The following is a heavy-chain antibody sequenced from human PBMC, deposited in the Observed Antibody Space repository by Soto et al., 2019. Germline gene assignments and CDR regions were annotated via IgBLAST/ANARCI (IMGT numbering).Heavy chain of an antibody. CDR1: GFTFSSHS. D-gene: IGHD1-1*01. Sequence: PGGSLRLSCAASGFTFSSHSMNWVRQAPGKGLEWVSSITSSSSYINYADSVKGRFTISRDNAKTSLYLQMNSLRVGDTATYYCVRGTPTPGLDIWGRGTTVTVSS. CDR2: ITSSSSYI. V-gene: IGHV3-21*04. J-gene: IGHJ6*02. CDR3: VRGTPTPGLDI.